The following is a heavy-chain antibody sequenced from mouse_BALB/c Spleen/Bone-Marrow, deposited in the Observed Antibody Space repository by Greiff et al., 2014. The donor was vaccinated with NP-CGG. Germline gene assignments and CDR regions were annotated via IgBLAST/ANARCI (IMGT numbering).Heavy chain of an antibody. J-gene: IGHJ2*02. D-gene: IGHD4-1*01. CDR1: GFTFSSYY. CDR2: INSNGGST. V-gene: IGHV5-6-2*01. Sequence: EVNLVEFGGGLVKLGGSLKLSCAASGFTFSSYYMSWVRQTPEKRLELVAAINSNGGSTYYPDTVKGRFTISRDNAKNTLYLQMSSLKSEDTALYYCARRGWDGYFDYWGQGTSLTVSS. CDR3: ARRGWDGYFDY.